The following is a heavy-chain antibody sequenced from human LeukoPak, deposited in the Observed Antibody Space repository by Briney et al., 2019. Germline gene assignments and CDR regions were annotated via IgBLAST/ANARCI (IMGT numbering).Heavy chain of an antibody. CDR1: GYTFTEYY. J-gene: IGHJ4*02. Sequence: GSSVKVSCKTSGYTFTEYYMHWVRQAPGQGLEWMGWINPNSGGTNYAQKFQGRVTMTRDTSISTAYMELSRLRSDDTAVYYCARDIAVAGTYWGQGTLVTVSS. CDR2: INPNSGGT. V-gene: IGHV1-2*02. CDR3: ARDIAVAGTY. D-gene: IGHD6-19*01.